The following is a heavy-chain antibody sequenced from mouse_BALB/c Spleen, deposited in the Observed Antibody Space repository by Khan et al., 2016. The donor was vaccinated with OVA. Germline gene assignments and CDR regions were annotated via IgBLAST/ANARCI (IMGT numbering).Heavy chain of an antibody. CDR1: GYTFTSYT. V-gene: IGHV1-4*01. Sequence: QVQLKQSGAELARPGASVKMSCKASGYTFTSYTMHWIKQRPGQGLQWIGYINPSNDYTNYNQNFKDKATLIVDKSSNTAYLQLSSLTYEDSSVYYIVRGGAYHRSDDWFAYWGQGTLVTVSA. J-gene: IGHJ3*01. CDR3: VRGGAYHRSDDWFAY. CDR2: INPSNDYT. D-gene: IGHD2-14*01.